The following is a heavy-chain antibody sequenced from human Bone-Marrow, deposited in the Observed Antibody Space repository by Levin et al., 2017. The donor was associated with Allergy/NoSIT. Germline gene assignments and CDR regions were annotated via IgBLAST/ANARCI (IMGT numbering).Heavy chain of an antibody. J-gene: IGHJ6*02. Sequence: PGGSLRLSCAASGFTFSNYAMNWVRQAPGKGLEWVSAISGNGGSKYHADSVKGRFTISRDNSKNTLFLEMYSLSAEDTAVYYCAKDRSSLAYHGMDVWGQGTTVTVSS. CDR2: ISGNGGSK. CDR1: GFTFSNYA. CDR3: AKDRSSLAYHGMDV. D-gene: IGHD2-21*01. V-gene: IGHV3-23*01.